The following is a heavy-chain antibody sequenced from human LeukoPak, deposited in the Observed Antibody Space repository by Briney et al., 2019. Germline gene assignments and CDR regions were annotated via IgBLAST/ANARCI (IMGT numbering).Heavy chain of an antibody. CDR1: GFTVSRHY. D-gene: IGHD3-22*01. CDR2: IYSAGGT. CDR3: ARAPFSADSSATPPAFDI. V-gene: IGHV3-53*01. Sequence: GGSLRLSCAASGFTVSRHYMSWVRQAPGKGLEWVSIIYSAGGTYYAYSVNGPFTISRDNSKNTIYLQMNSLRVDDTAVYYCARAPFSADSSATPPAFDIWGHGTMVTVSS. J-gene: IGHJ3*02.